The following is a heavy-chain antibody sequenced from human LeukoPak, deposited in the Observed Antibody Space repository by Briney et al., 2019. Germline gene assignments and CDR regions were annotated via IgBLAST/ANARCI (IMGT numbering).Heavy chain of an antibody. Sequence: GGSLRLSCAASGFAFSSYAMHWVRQAPGKGLEWVALISNDGRNKYHADSVKGRFTISRDNSKNMVYLQMNSLRAEDTAVYYCARDPVSVGLRINSDYWGQGTLVTVSS. V-gene: IGHV3-30*04. CDR2: ISNDGRNK. CDR1: GFAFSSYA. J-gene: IGHJ4*02. D-gene: IGHD3-3*01. CDR3: ARDPVSVGLRINSDY.